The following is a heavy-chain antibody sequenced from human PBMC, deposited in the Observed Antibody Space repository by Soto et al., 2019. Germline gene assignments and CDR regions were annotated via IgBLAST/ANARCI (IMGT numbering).Heavy chain of an antibody. CDR2: IIPIFGTA. CDR1: GGTFSSYA. CDR3: ASEYYYGSGSYYWFDP. D-gene: IGHD3-10*01. Sequence: QVQLVQSGAEVKKPGSSVKVSCKASGGTFSSYAISWVRQAPGQGLEWMGGIIPIFGTANYAQKFQGSVTITADESTSTAYMELSSLRSEDTAVYYCASEYYYGSGSYYWFDPWGQGTLVTVSS. V-gene: IGHV1-69*01. J-gene: IGHJ5*02.